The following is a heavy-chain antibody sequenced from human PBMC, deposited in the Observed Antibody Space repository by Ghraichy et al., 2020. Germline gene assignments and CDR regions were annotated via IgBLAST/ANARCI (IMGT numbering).Heavy chain of an antibody. D-gene: IGHD3-22*01. CDR2: ISARGEST. CDR3: AKNMIIVVITRGAFDI. Sequence: GGSLRLSCAASGFTFSSYAMSWVRQAPGKGLEWVSAISARGESTFYADSVKGRFTISRDNSKNTLYLQMNSLRAEDTAVYYCAKNMIIVVITRGAFDIWGQGTMVTVS. J-gene: IGHJ3*02. CDR1: GFTFSSYA. V-gene: IGHV3-23*01.